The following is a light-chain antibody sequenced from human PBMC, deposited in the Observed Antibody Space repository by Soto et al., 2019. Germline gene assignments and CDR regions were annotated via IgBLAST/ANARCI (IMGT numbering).Light chain of an antibody. CDR3: QKYNSAPLT. V-gene: IGKV1-12*01. Sequence: YTDDVSAPAGDAGPSTSRASQGISSWLAWYQQKPGKAPKLLIYAASSLQSGVPSRFSGSGSGTGFTLTISSLQPEDVAAYYCQKYNSAPLTFGRGTKVDIK. J-gene: IGKJ4*02. CDR1: QGISSW. CDR2: AAS.